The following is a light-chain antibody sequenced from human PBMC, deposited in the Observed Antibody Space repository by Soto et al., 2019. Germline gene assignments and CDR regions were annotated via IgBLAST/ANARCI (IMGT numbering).Light chain of an antibody. V-gene: IGKV3-20*01. Sequence: THSPASVSVATRERHTLSCSASQPVTSVYLAWYQQKTGQAPRLLIYGVSTGATGIPDRFSGSGSGTDFTLTISRLEPEDFAVYFCQVYGSSSKTFGQGTKVDI. CDR2: GVS. CDR3: QVYGSSSKT. J-gene: IGKJ1*01. CDR1: QPVTSVY.